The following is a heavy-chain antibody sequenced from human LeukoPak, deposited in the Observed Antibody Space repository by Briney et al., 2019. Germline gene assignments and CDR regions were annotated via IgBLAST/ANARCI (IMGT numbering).Heavy chain of an antibody. D-gene: IGHD3-16*02. J-gene: IGHJ3*02. V-gene: IGHV4-59*01. CDR1: GGSISNY. CDR3: ARDPGSYDYVWGSYRSPGAFDI. Sequence: PSETLSLTCTVSGGSISNYRTWIRQPPGKGLEWIGYIYFSGSTNYNPSLKNRVTFSVDTSKNQFSLNLSSVTAADTAVYYCARDPGSYDYVWGSYRSPGAFDIWGQGTMVTVSS. CDR2: IYFSGST.